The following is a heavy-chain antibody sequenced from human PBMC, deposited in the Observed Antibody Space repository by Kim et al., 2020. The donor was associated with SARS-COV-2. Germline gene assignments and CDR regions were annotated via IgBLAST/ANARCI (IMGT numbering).Heavy chain of an antibody. CDR2: IGSSGLSI. V-gene: IGHV3-48*03. D-gene: IGHD3-9*01. CDR1: GFNLNNYD. Sequence: GGSLRLSCAASGFNLNNYDMNWVRQAPGKGLEWISHIGSSGLSIHYADSVRGRFTISRDNAKNSVFLQMNSLRGEDTAVYYCARGGGPVDILTGYYNGPIDYLGQGIQVTVSS. J-gene: IGHJ4*02. CDR3: ARGGGPVDILTGYYNGPIDY.